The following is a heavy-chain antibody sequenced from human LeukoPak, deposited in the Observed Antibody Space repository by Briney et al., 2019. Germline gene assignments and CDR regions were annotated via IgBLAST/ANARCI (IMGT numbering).Heavy chain of an antibody. V-gene: IGHV3-11*01. D-gene: IGHD2-2*01. Sequence: GGSLRLSCAASGFIFSDYYMSWIRQAPGKGLEWVSYMSSSGTTIYYADSVKGRFTISRDNAKNSLYLQMNSLRAEDTAVYYCARGRYCSSTIRYGARGPDYWGQGTLVTVSS. J-gene: IGHJ4*02. CDR3: ARGRYCSSTIRYGARGPDY. CDR2: MSSSGTTI. CDR1: GFIFSDYY.